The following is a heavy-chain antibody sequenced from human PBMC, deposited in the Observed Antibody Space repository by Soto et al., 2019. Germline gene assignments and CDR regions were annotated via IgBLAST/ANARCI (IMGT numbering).Heavy chain of an antibody. J-gene: IGHJ4*02. CDR3: ARGPTLYTYGHFDY. CDR2: VSYTGET. D-gene: IGHD5-18*01. Sequence: SETLSLTCTVSGGSVYSGSYYWSWIRQPPGKGLEWIGYVSYTGETNYNPSLKSRVTMSVYTSKNQFFLRLSSVTAADTAVYYCARGPTLYTYGHFDYWGQGTLVTVSS. CDR1: GGSVYSGSYY. V-gene: IGHV4-61*01.